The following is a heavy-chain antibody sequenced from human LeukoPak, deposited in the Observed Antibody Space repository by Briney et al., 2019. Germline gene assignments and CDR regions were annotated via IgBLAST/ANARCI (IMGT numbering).Heavy chain of an antibody. D-gene: IGHD3-16*01. J-gene: IGHJ4*02. CDR2: ISDSGGST. CDR3: AKDSGSSAYTPLNC. Sequence: GGPLRLSCAASGFTFSSYAMNRVRRAPGKGLEWVSVISDSGGSTYYTDSVKGRFTISRDNSKNTLYLQMNSLRVEDTAVYYCAKDSGSSAYTPLNCWGQGTLVTVSS. V-gene: IGHV3-23*01. CDR1: GFTFSSYA.